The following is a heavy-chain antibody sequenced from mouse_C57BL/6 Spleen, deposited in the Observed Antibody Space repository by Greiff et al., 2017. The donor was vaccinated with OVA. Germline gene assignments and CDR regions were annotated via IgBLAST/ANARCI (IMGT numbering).Heavy chain of an antibody. CDR2: IYPRSGNT. V-gene: IGHV1-81*01. J-gene: IGHJ4*01. Sequence: VQLVESGAELARPGASVKLSCKASGYTFTSYGLSWVKQRTGQGLAWIGEIYPRSGNTYYNEKFKGKATLTADKSSSTAYMELRSLTSEDSAVYFCARPDYYYGSSYGHYYAMDYWGQGTSVTVSS. CDR3: ARPDYYYGSSYGHYYAMDY. CDR1: GYTFTSYG. D-gene: IGHD1-1*01.